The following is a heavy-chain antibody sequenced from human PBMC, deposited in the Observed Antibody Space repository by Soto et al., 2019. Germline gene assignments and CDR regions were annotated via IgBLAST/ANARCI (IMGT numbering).Heavy chain of an antibody. J-gene: IGHJ5*02. CDR1: GFTFSTYA. CDR3: ARDHADKTTVTTPWFDP. CDR2: ISSSSSYI. D-gene: IGHD4-17*01. V-gene: IGHV3-21*01. Sequence: GGSLRLSCAASGFTFSTYAMNWVRQAPGKGLEWVSVISSSSSYIYYADSVKGRFTISRDNAKNSLYLQMNSLRAEDTAVYYCARDHADKTTVTTPWFDPWGQGTLVTVSS.